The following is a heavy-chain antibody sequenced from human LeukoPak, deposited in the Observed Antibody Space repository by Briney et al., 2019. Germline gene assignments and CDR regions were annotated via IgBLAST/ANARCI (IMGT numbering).Heavy chain of an antibody. Sequence: GGTLRLSCGASGFTFSSHGMHWVRQAPGKGLEWVAVISYDGSNKYYADSVKGRFTISRDNSKNTLYLQMNSLRAEDTAVYYCAKVPLAWVRCSGGSCYPPDYWGQGTLVTVSS. CDR3: AKVPLAWVRCSGGSCYPPDY. CDR1: GFTFSSHG. V-gene: IGHV3-30*18. J-gene: IGHJ4*02. CDR2: ISYDGSNK. D-gene: IGHD2-15*01.